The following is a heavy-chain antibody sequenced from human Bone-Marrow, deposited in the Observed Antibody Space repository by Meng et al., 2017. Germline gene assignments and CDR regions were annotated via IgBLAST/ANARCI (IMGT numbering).Heavy chain of an antibody. J-gene: IGHJ5*02. Sequence: GGSLRLSCAASGFTFSDYYMSWIRQAPGKGLEWVSYISSSGSTIYYADSVKGRFTISRDNAKNSLYLQMNSLRAEDTAVYYCARVPMGTPSHWFDPWGQGTLVTVSS. D-gene: IGHD3-10*01. CDR1: GFTFSDYY. CDR2: ISSSGSTI. CDR3: ARVPMGTPSHWFDP. V-gene: IGHV3-11*01.